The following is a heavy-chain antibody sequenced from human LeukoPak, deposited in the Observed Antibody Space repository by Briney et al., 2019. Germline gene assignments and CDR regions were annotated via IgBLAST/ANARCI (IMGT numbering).Heavy chain of an antibody. CDR3: ARDAFTGFSSSWYGDY. V-gene: IGHV1-2*02. Sequence: ASVKVSCKASGYTFTGHYMHWVRQAPGQGLEWMGWINPNSGSTKFGQKFQGRVTMTRDTSISTAYMELSGLTSDDTAVYYCARDAFTGFSSSWYGDYWGQGTLVTVSS. J-gene: IGHJ4*02. CDR2: INPNSGST. D-gene: IGHD6-13*01. CDR1: GYTFTGHY.